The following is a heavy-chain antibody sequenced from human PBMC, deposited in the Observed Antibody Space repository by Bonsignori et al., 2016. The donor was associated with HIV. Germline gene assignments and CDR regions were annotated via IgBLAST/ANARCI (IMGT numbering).Heavy chain of an antibody. J-gene: IGHJ4*02. V-gene: IGHV3-74*01. D-gene: IGHD1-26*01. CDR2: INIDGSVT. Sequence: WIRQPPGKGLVCLSRINIDGSVTDYADSVKGRFTVSRDNAMNSLFLQMNSVRVEDTAVYYCARGFSGSYPGLLDYWGQGSLVTVSS. CDR3: ARGFSGSYPGLLDY.